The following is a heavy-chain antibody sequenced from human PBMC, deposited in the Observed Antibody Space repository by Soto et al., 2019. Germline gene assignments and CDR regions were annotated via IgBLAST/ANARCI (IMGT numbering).Heavy chain of an antibody. CDR3: ARDPAGSSILRWTENWFDP. CDR2: ISSSSSYT. CDR1: GFTFSDYY. J-gene: IGHJ5*02. Sequence: GGSLRLSCAASGFTFSDYYMSWIRQAPGKGLEWVSYISSSSSYTNYADSVKGRFTISRDNAKNSLYLQMNSLRAEDTAVYYCARDPAGSSILRWTENWFDPWGQGTLVTVSS. V-gene: IGHV3-11*06. D-gene: IGHD1-26*01.